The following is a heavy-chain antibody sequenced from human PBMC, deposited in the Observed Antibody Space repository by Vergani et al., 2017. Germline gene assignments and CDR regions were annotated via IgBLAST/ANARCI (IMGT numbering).Heavy chain of an antibody. V-gene: IGHV3-30*18. CDR2: ISHDGNKK. CDR1: GFTFSNYG. CDR3: AKDPRLKEDYYYYYMDV. Sequence: QAQLVESGGGVVQPGSSLRLSCAASGFTFSNYGLHWVRQAPGQGLEWVAVISHDGNKKYYVDSVKGRFTISRDNSKNTLYLYMNSLRADDTAVYYCAKDPRLKEDYYYYYMDVWGKGTTVTVSS. J-gene: IGHJ6*03.